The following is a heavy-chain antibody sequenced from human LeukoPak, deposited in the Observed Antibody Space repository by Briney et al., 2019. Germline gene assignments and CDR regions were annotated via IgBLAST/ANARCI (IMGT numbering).Heavy chain of an antibody. CDR2: ISSSSSTI. CDR3: ARDREDGYNPTGYMDV. V-gene: IGHV3-48*01. J-gene: IGHJ6*03. D-gene: IGHD5-24*01. Sequence: PGGSLRLSCAASGFTFSSYSVNWVRQAPGKGLEWVSYISSSSSTIYYADSVKGRFTISRDNAKKSLYLQMNSLRAEDTAVYYCARDREDGYNPTGYMDVWGKGTTVTISS. CDR1: GFTFSSYS.